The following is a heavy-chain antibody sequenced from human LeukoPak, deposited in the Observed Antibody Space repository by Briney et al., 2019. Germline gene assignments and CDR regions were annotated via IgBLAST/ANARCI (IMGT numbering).Heavy chain of an antibody. D-gene: IGHD3-9*01. J-gene: IGHJ6*02. V-gene: IGHV3-11*04. CDR3: ARVRYFDWPTGMDV. CDR1: GFTFSDYY. Sequence: GGSLRLSCAASGFTFSDYYMSWIRQAPGKGLEWVSYISSSGSTIYYADSVKGRFTISRDNAKNSLYLQMNSLRAEDTAVYYCARVRYFDWPTGMDVWGQGTTVTVSS. CDR2: ISSSGSTI.